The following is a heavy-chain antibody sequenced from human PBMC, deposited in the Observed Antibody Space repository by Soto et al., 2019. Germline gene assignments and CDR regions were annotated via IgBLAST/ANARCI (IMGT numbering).Heavy chain of an antibody. Sequence: SETLSLTCTVSGGSISSYYWSWIRQPPGKGLEWIGYIYYSGSTNYNPSLKSRVTISVDTSKNQFSLKLSSVTAADTAVYYCASSTGNYIDAFDIWGQGPMVTVSS. V-gene: IGHV4-59*08. CDR1: GGSISSYY. J-gene: IGHJ3*02. D-gene: IGHD1-7*01. CDR2: IYYSGST. CDR3: ASSTGNYIDAFDI.